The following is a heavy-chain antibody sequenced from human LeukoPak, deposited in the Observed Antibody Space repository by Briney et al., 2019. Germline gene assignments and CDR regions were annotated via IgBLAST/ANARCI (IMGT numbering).Heavy chain of an antibody. Sequence: GGSLRLSCAASGFTFDDYAMNWVRQAPGKGLEWVSGINWNGGSTYYRDSVKGRFTISRDNAKNSLYLQMNSLRAEDTALYYCARHGSPFIVVVPAAIAWFDPWGQGTLVTVSS. CDR1: GFTFDDYA. J-gene: IGHJ5*02. CDR2: INWNGGST. V-gene: IGHV3-20*04. D-gene: IGHD2-2*01. CDR3: ARHGSPFIVVVPAAIAWFDP.